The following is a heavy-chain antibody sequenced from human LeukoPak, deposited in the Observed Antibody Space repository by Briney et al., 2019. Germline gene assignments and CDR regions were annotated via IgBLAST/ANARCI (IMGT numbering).Heavy chain of an antibody. CDR1: GFTFSTYS. CDR3: ARDRGYFDY. V-gene: IGHV3-21*01. J-gene: IGHJ4*02. D-gene: IGHD3-10*01. CDR2: IGSYI. Sequence: GGSLRLSCAASGFTFSTYSMNWVRQAPGKGLEWVSSIGSYIYYADSVKGRFTISRDNAKNSLYLQMNSLRAEDTAVYYCARDRGYFDYWGQGTLVTVSS.